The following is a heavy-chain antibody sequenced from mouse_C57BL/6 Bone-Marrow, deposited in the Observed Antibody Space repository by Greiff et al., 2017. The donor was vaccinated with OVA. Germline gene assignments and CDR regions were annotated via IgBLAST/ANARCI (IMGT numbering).Heavy chain of an antibody. J-gene: IGHJ4*01. V-gene: IGHV1-76*01. CDR1: GYTFTDYY. CDR3: ASLTLYYAMDY. Sequence: LQESGAELVRPGASVKLSCKASGYTFTDYYINWVKQRPGQGLEWIARIYPGSGNTYYNEKFKGKATLTAEKSSSTAYMQLSSLTSEDSAVYFCASLTLYYAMDYWGQGTSVTVSS. CDR2: IYPGSGNT.